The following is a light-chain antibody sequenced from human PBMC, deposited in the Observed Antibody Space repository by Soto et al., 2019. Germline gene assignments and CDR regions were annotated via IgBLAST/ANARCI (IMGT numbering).Light chain of an antibody. Sequence: DIVMTQSPDSLAVSLGERATINCKSSQSVLYSSNNKNCLAWYQQKPGQPPKLLIYWASIRESGVPDRFSGSGSGTDFALTISSLQAEDGAVYYCQQSYSTPQTFGQGTKVEIK. CDR3: QQSYSTPQT. V-gene: IGKV4-1*01. J-gene: IGKJ1*01. CDR1: QSVLYSSNNKNC. CDR2: WAS.